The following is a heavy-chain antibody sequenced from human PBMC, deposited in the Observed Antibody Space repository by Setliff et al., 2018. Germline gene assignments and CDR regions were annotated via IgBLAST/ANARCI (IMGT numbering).Heavy chain of an antibody. CDR1: GGSISSYY. J-gene: IGHJ4*02. Sequence: SETLSLTCTVSGGSISSYYWSWIRQPPGKGLEWIGYIYYSGSTNYNPSLKSRVTISVDTSKNQFSLKLSSVTAADTAVYYCARAPRYFDSTGSYFDGWGKGTLVTV. CDR3: ARAPRYFDSTGSYFDG. V-gene: IGHV4-59*08. D-gene: IGHD3-22*01. CDR2: IYYSGST.